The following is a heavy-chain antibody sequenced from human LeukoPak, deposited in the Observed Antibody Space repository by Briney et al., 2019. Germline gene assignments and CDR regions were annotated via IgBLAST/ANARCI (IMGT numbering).Heavy chain of an antibody. Sequence: PSETLSLTCTVSGGSISSYYWSWIRQPPGKGLEWTGYIYYSGSTNYNPSLKSRVTISVDTSKNQFSLKLSSVTAADTAVYYCASWGAGTAYYFDYWGQGTLVTVSS. D-gene: IGHD1-1*01. CDR1: GGSISSYY. V-gene: IGHV4-59*01. CDR3: ASWGAGTAYYFDY. J-gene: IGHJ4*02. CDR2: IYYSGST.